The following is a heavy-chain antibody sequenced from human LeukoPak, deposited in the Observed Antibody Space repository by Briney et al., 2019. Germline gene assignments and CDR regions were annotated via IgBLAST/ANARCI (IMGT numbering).Heavy chain of an antibody. CDR2: IASDGSST. CDR3: AARSSGNPYF. Sequence: PGGSLRLSCAASGFTFSSYWMNWVRQAPGKGLVWVSRIASDGSSTTYADPVKGRFTISRDNAENSLYLQMNSLRVEDTAVYYCAARSSGNPYFWGQGTLVTVSS. V-gene: IGHV3-74*01. CDR1: GFTFSSYW. J-gene: IGHJ4*02. D-gene: IGHD1-26*01.